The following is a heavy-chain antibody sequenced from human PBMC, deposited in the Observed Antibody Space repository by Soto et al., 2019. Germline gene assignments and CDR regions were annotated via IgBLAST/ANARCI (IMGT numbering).Heavy chain of an antibody. V-gene: IGHV3-23*01. CDR1: GFTFSSYA. CDR2: ISGSGGST. J-gene: IGHJ4*02. Sequence: PGGSLSLSCAASGFTFSSYAMSWVRQAPGKGLEWVSAISGSGGSTYYADSVKGRFTISRDNSKNTLYLQMNSLRAEDTAVYYCAKVHLDYSNYDNYLGFDYWGQGTLVTVSS. CDR3: AKVHLDYSNYDNYLGFDY. D-gene: IGHD4-4*01.